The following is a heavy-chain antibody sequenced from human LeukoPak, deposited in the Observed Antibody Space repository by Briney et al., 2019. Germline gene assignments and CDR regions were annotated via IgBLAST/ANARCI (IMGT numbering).Heavy chain of an antibody. D-gene: IGHD6-19*01. Sequence: KPGGSLRLSCAASGFTFGSYTMSWVRQAPGKGLEWVSCISGSSVYIYYADSLKGRFTISRDNAKNSLYLQMNGLRAEDTAVYYCARVSVAGAVIDAFDMWGQGTMVTVSS. CDR2: ISGSSVYI. CDR3: ARVSVAGAVIDAFDM. CDR1: GFTFGSYT. J-gene: IGHJ3*02. V-gene: IGHV3-21*01.